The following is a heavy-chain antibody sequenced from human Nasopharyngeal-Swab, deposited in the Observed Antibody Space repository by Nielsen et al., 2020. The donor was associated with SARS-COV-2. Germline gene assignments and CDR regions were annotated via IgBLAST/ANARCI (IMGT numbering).Heavy chain of an antibody. CDR2: IHSSGTT. CDR3: ARDHSYYDSNGYYFDY. Sequence: SETLSLTCTVSGGSISTYYWSWIRQPPGKGLEWIGYIHSSGTTNYNPSLKSRVTISVDTSKNQFSLKLSPVTAADTAVYYCARDHSYYDSNGYYFDYWGLGTLVTVSS. CDR1: GGSISTYY. D-gene: IGHD3-22*01. J-gene: IGHJ4*02. V-gene: IGHV4-59*01.